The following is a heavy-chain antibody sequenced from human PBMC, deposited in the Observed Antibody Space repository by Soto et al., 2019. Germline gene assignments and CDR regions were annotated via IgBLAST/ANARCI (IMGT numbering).Heavy chain of an antibody. Sequence: GGSLRLSCAASGFTFSSYSMNWVRQAPGKGLEWVSSISSSSYIYYADSVKGRFTISRDNAKNSLYLQMNSLRAEDTAVYYCAFLPYFDILIFYYSHLIDYVMYVWGQGSSVTVSS. CDR3: AFLPYFDILIFYYSHLIDYVMYV. CDR1: GFTFSSYS. J-gene: IGHJ6*02. V-gene: IGHV3-21*01. D-gene: IGHD3-9*01. CDR2: ISSSSYI.